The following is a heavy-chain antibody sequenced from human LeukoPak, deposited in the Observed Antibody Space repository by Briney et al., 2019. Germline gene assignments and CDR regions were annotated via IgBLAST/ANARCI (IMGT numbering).Heavy chain of an antibody. CDR1: GGSVSSGNYY. Sequence: PSETLSLTCTVSGGSVSSGNYYWSWIRQPPGKGLEWSGYIYYSGSTNYNPSLKSRVTISVDTSKNQFSLKLSSVTAADTAVYYCARRDGAFDIWGQGTMVTVSS. CDR2: IYYSGST. V-gene: IGHV4-61*01. J-gene: IGHJ3*02. CDR3: ARRDGAFDI.